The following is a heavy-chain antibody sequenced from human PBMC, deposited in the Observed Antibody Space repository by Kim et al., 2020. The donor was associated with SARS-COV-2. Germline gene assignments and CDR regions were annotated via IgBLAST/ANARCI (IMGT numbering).Heavy chain of an antibody. J-gene: IGHJ6*02. CDR2: IIPIFGTT. CDR3: ARDRGSLSGMDV. Sequence: SVKVSCKASGGTFSQYGISWVRQAPGQGLEWMGAIIPIFGTTHYAPKFQGRVTITAEEFTNTANMELTSLTSGDTAVYYCARDRGSLSGMDVWGQGTTVPVTS. D-gene: IGHD2-15*01. CDR1: GGTFSQYG. V-gene: IGHV1-69*13.